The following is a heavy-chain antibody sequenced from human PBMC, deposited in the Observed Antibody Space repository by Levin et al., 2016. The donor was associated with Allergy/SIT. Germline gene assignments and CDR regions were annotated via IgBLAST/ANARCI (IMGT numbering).Heavy chain of an antibody. J-gene: IGHJ4*02. V-gene: IGHV4-30-4*03. Sequence: RQAPGKGLEWIGYIYYSGSTYYNPSLKSRVTISVDTSKNQFSLKLSSVTAADTAVYYCRGQGLRHKTPFDYWGQGTLVTVSS. D-gene: IGHD5-12*01. CDR3: RGQGLRHKTPFDY. CDR2: IYYSGST.